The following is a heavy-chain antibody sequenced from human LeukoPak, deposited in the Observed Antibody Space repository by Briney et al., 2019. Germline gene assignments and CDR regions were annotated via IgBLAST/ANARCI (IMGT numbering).Heavy chain of an antibody. Sequence: ASVKVSCKASGYTFTSYDINWVRQATGQGLEWMGWMNPNSGNTGYVQKFQGRVSMTRNTSMSTAYMELSSLRSEDTAVYYCGRGRGNGRPENYFDYWGQGTLVTVSS. D-gene: IGHD2-8*01. CDR2: MNPNSGNT. CDR1: GYTFTSYD. J-gene: IGHJ4*02. CDR3: GRGRGNGRPENYFDY. V-gene: IGHV1-8*01.